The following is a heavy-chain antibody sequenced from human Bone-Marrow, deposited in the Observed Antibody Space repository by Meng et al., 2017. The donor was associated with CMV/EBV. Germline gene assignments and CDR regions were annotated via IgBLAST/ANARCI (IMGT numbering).Heavy chain of an antibody. D-gene: IGHD7-27*01. Sequence: GSLRLSCTVSGGSISSYYWSWIRQPPGKGLEWIGYIYYSGSTNYNPSLKSRVTISADTCKNQFSLRLSSVTAADTAVYYCARWALGIGDYWGQGTLVTVSS. J-gene: IGHJ4*02. CDR2: IYYSGST. CDR3: ARWALGIGDY. CDR1: GGSISSYY. V-gene: IGHV4-59*01.